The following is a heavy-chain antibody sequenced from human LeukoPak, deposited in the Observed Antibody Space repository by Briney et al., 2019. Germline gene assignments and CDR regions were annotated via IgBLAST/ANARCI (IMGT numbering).Heavy chain of an antibody. Sequence: SETLSLTCTVSGGSISSYYWSWIRQPPGKGLEWIGYIYYSGSTNYNPSLKSRVTISVDTSKSQFSLKLSSVTAADTAVYYCARGDDYGDIFDLWGRGTLVTVSS. V-gene: IGHV4-59*01. CDR2: IYYSGST. CDR3: ARGDDYGDIFDL. J-gene: IGHJ2*01. CDR1: GGSISSYY. D-gene: IGHD4-17*01.